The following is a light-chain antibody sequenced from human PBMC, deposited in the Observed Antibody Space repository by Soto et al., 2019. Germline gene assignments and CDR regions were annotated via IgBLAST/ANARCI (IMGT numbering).Light chain of an antibody. CDR1: ISNLGSNF. V-gene: IGLV1-47*01. J-gene: IGLJ3*02. CDR2: RNN. CDR3: AAWDDSLSGVV. Sequence: QSVLTQPPSASGTPGQRVTISCSGSISNLGSNFIYWYQQLPGAAPKLLISRNNERPSGVPDRFSGSKSGTSASPAISGLRSEDEADYHCAAWDDSLSGVVFGGGTKLTVL.